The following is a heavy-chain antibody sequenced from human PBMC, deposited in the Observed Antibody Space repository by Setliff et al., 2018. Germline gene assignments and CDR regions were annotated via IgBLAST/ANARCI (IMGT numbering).Heavy chain of an antibody. Sequence: KTSETLSLTCTVSGGFINNGDYNWGWVRQPPGEGLECVGSIYYSGSTYYNPSLKSRVTISVDTSKNQFSLKLSSVTAADTAVYYCASLPYYDSSGYSLSYYWGQGTLVTVSS. V-gene: IGHV4-39*01. CDR3: ASLPYYDSSGYSLSYY. CDR1: GGFINNGDYN. D-gene: IGHD3-22*01. CDR2: IYYSGST. J-gene: IGHJ4*02.